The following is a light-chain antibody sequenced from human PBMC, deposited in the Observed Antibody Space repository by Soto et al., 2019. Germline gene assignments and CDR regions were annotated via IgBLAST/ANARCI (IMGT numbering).Light chain of an antibody. CDR2: GAS. CDR3: QQYTNWPWT. J-gene: IGKJ1*01. Sequence: EIVMTQSPATLSVSLGERAALSCRASQSVSSRLAWYQQKPGQAPRLLIYGASTRATGIPARFSGRGSGTEFTLTISSLQSEDFAVYYCQQYTNWPWTFGRGTKV. V-gene: IGKV3-15*01. CDR1: QSVSSR.